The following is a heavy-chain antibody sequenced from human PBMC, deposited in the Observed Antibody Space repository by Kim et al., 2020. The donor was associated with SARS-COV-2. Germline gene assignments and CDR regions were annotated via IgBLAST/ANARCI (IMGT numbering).Heavy chain of an antibody. CDR1: GFTFSSYG. CDR3: ARARWELLPGYYYGMDV. CDR2: ISYDGSNK. D-gene: IGHD1-26*01. V-gene: IGHV3-33*05. Sequence: GGSLRLSCAASGFTFSSYGMHWVRQAPGKGLEWVAVISYDGSNKYYADSVKGRFTISRDNSKNTLYLQMNSLRAEDTAVYYYARARWELLPGYYYGMDVWGQGTTVTVSS. J-gene: IGHJ6*02.